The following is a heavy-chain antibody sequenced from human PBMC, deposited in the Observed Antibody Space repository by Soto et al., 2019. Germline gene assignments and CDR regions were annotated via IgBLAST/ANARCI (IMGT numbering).Heavy chain of an antibody. D-gene: IGHD1-26*01. Sequence: QVQLQESGPGLVKPSGTLSLTCVVSGDSITSSDWWSWVRQPPGKGLEWIGEIYHIGNTRYNPSLNSRVTIAVDKSKNQLSLSLGSVTAADTAVYYCVRAWRIVGATTAFDSWGQGTLVTVSS. CDR2: IYHIGNT. CDR3: VRAWRIVGATTAFDS. J-gene: IGHJ4*02. CDR1: GDSITSSDW. V-gene: IGHV4-4*02.